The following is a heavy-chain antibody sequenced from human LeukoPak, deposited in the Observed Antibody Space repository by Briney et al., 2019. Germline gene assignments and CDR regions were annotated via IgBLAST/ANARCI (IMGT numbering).Heavy chain of an antibody. D-gene: IGHD3-9*01. J-gene: IGHJ6*03. Sequence: KPSETLSLTCAVYGGSFSGYYWSWIRQPPGKGLEWIGEINHSGSTNYSPSLKSRVTISVDTSKNQFSLKLSSVTAADTAVYYCARASSYYDILTGPLAVGYMDVWGKGTTVTVSS. CDR1: GGSFSGYY. CDR3: ARASSYYDILTGPLAVGYMDV. V-gene: IGHV4-34*01. CDR2: INHSGST.